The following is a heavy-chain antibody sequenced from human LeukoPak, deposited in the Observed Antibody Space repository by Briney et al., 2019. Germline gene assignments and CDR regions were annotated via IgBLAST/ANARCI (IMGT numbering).Heavy chain of an antibody. Sequence: GGSLRLSCAASGFSFDDYVMHWVRQAPGKGLEWVSLISGDGGGTYYGDSVKGRFTVSGDSSKNSLYLQMNSLRTEDTALYYCVKDSLCGADTCYRHFDYWGQGTLVTVSS. V-gene: IGHV3-43*02. J-gene: IGHJ4*02. D-gene: IGHD2-21*01. CDR1: GFSFDDYV. CDR3: VKDSLCGADTCYRHFDY. CDR2: ISGDGGGT.